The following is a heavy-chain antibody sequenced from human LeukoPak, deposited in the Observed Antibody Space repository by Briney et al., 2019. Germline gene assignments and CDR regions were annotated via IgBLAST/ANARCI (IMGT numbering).Heavy chain of an antibody. CDR2: IIPILGIA. D-gene: IGHD2-2*01. Sequence: SVKVSCKASGGTFSSYTISWVRQAPGQGLEWMGRIIPILGIANYAQKFQGRVTITADKATSTAYMELSSRRSEDTAVYYCARDYENCSSTSCRLFQHWGQGTLVTVSS. CDR3: ARDYENCSSTSCRLFQH. J-gene: IGHJ1*01. V-gene: IGHV1-69*02. CDR1: GGTFSSYT.